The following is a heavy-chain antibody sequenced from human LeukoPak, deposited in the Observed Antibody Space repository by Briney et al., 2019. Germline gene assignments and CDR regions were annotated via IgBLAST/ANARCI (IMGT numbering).Heavy chain of an antibody. CDR3: AREIAAALPGENWFDP. Sequence: SETLSLTCTVSGGSISSYYWSWIRHPAGKGLEWIARIYTSGSTNYNPSLKSRVTMSVDTSKNQFSLKLSSVTAADTAVYYCAREIAAALPGENWFDPWGQGTLVTVSS. J-gene: IGHJ5*02. CDR2: IYTSGST. V-gene: IGHV4-4*07. CDR1: GGSISSYY. D-gene: IGHD6-13*01.